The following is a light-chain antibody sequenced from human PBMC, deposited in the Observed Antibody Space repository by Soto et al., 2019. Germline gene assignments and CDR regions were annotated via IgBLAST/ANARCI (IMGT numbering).Light chain of an antibody. V-gene: IGKV1-5*03. CDR1: QSISSW. CDR2: KAS. Sequence: DIQMTQSPSTLSASVGDRVTITCRASQSISSWLAWYQQKPGRAPKLLMYKASSLESGVPSSFSGSGSGTEFTLTISSLQHDDFATYYCQQYNSYPYTFGQGNKLEIK. J-gene: IGKJ2*01. CDR3: QQYNSYPYT.